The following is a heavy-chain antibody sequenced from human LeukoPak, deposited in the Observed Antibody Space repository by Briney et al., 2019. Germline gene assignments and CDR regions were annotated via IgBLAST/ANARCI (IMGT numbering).Heavy chain of an antibody. J-gene: IGHJ5*02. CDR2: IYYRGST. Sequence: SETLSLTCTVSGDSISRSTYYWAWIRQPPGKGLEWIGYIYYRGSTNYNPSLKSRVTISVDTSKNQFSLKLSSVTAADTAVYYCARHAITIFGVVYNWFDPWGQGTLVTVSS. D-gene: IGHD3-3*01. CDR1: GDSISRSTYY. V-gene: IGHV4-61*05. CDR3: ARHAITIFGVVYNWFDP.